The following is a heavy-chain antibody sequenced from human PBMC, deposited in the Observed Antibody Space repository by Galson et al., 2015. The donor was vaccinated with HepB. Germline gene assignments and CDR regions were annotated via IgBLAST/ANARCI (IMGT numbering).Heavy chain of an antibody. CDR2: IKSKTDGGTT. V-gene: IGHV3-15*01. CDR1: GFTFSNAW. D-gene: IGHD3-22*01. J-gene: IGHJ4*02. CDR3: TTTYYYDSSGYFWAQLFDY. Sequence: SLRLSCAASGFTFSNAWMSWVRQAPGKGLEWVGRIKSKTDGGTTDYAAPVKGRFTISRDDSKNTLYLQMNSLKTEDTAVYYCTTTYYYDSSGYFWAQLFDYWGQGTLVTVSS.